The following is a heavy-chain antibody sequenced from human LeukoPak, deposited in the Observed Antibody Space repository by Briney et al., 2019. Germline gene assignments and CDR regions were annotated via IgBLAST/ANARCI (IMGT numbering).Heavy chain of an antibody. CDR2: IWYDGSNK. V-gene: IGHV3-33*06. CDR1: GFTFSSYG. D-gene: IGHD5-18*01. J-gene: IGHJ3*02. CDR3: AKVISQDTATPPAFDI. Sequence: GGSLRLSCAASGFTFSSYGMHWVRQAPGKGLEWVAGIWYDGSNKYYADSVKGRFTISRDNSKNTLYLQMNSLRAEDTAVYCCAKVISQDTATPPAFDIWGQGTMVTVSS.